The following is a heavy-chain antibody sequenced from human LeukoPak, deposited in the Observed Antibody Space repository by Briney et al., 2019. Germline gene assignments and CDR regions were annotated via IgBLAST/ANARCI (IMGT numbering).Heavy chain of an antibody. CDR1: GFSFSSYW. Sequence: GGSLRLSCEASGFSFSSYWMSWVRQAPGKGLEWVANIKQDGSEKYYVDSVKGRFTISRDNAKNSLFLQMNSLRAEDTAVYYCARGELVPNYWGQGTLVTVSS. CDR2: IKQDGSEK. D-gene: IGHD6-6*01. V-gene: IGHV3-7*03. CDR3: ARGELVPNY. J-gene: IGHJ4*02.